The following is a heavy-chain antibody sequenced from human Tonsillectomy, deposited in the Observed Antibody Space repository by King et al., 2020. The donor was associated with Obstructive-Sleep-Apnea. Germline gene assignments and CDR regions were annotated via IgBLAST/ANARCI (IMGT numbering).Heavy chain of an antibody. CDR1: GFTFSNAW. J-gene: IGHJ4*02. V-gene: IGHV3-15*01. CDR3: TTSSYCSGGSCYSEYYFDY. CDR2: IKSKTDDGTT. Sequence: VQLVESGGGLVKPGGSLRLSCAASGFTFSNAWMSWVRQAPGKGLEWVGRIKSKTDDGTTDYAAPVKGRFTISRDDSKNTLYLQMNSLKTEDTPVYYCTTSSYCSGGSCYSEYYFDYWGQGTLVTVSS. D-gene: IGHD2-15*01.